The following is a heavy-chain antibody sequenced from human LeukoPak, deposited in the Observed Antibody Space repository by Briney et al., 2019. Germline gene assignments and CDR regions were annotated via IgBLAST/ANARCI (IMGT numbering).Heavy chain of an antibody. Sequence: SGPTLVKPTPPLTLTCTFSGFSLSTSKMCVNWIRQPPGKALEWLARIDWDDDKYFSTSLKTRLTISKDTSKNQVVLTMTNMDPVDTATYYCARILAGPDYFDYWGQGTLVTVSS. V-gene: IGHV2-70*11. CDR1: GFSLSTSKMC. J-gene: IGHJ4*02. CDR3: ARILAGPDYFDY. CDR2: IDWDDDK.